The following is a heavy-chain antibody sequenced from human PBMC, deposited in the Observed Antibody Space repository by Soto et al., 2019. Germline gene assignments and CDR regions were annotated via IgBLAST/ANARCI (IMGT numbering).Heavy chain of an antibody. CDR3: ARRGYTPGRLLDYADYYFDY. Sequence: SETLSLTCNVSGGSINTGGYFWSWIRQHPGKVLEWIGYVYYSGSTYYNPSLKSRVTMSVDTSKNQFSLKLSSVTAADTAVYYCARRGYTPGRLLDYADYYFDYWGEGTLVTVS. CDR2: VYYSGST. D-gene: IGHD5-12*01. V-gene: IGHV4-31*03. J-gene: IGHJ4*02. CDR1: GGSINTGGYF.